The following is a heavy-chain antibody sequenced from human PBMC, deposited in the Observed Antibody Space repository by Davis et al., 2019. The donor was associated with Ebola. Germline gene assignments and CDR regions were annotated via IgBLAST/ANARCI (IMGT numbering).Heavy chain of an antibody. Sequence: MPSETLSLTCTASGGSLSNSIYYWAWLRQSPGKGLEWIGSAHFGGSRFYNPSLKSRVTISVDTSRNQFSLKLTSVMAADTAVYYCARTPLVGFGMDVWGQGTTVTVYS. D-gene: IGHD1-26*01. CDR1: GGSLSNSIYY. CDR3: ARTPLVGFGMDV. CDR2: AHFGGSR. V-gene: IGHV4-39*01. J-gene: IGHJ6*02.